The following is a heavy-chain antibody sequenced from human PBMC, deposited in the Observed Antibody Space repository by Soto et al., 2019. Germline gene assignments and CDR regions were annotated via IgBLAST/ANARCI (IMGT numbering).Heavy chain of an antibody. CDR3: ARDRFAGLHHYEY. J-gene: IGHJ4*02. CDR2: IIPIFGTA. Sequence: SVKVSCKASGCTFSSYAISWVRQAPGQGLEWMGGIIPIFGTANYAQKFQGRVTITADKSTSTAYMELSSLRSEDTAVYYCARDRFAGLHHYEYWGQGTLVNVSS. D-gene: IGHD3-10*01. V-gene: IGHV1-69*06. CDR1: GCTFSSYA.